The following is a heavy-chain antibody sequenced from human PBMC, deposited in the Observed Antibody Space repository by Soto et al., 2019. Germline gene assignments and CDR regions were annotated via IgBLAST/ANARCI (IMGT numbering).Heavy chain of an antibody. Sequence: ASVKVSCKASGYTFTGYYMHWVRQAPGQGLEWMGWINPNSGGTNYAQKFQGRVTMTRDTSISTAYMELSRLRSDDTAVYYCERDSTGADYGMDVWGQGTTVTVSS. CDR2: INPNSGGT. V-gene: IGHV1-2*02. CDR1: GYTFTGYY. CDR3: ERDSTGADYGMDV. J-gene: IGHJ6*02. D-gene: IGHD3-10*01.